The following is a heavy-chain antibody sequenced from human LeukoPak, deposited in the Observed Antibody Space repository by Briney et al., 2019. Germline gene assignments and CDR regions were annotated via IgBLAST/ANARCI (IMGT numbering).Heavy chain of an antibody. V-gene: IGHV3-74*01. D-gene: IGHD3-22*01. CDR2: INSDGSST. CDR3: ASPTNYYDSSGFDY. Sequence: GGSLRLSCAASGFTFSSYAMSWVRQAPGKGLVWVSRINSDGSSTSYADSVKGRFTISRDNAKNTLYLQMNSLRAEDTAVYYCASPTNYYDSSGFDYWGQGTLVTVSS. CDR1: GFTFSSYA. J-gene: IGHJ4*02.